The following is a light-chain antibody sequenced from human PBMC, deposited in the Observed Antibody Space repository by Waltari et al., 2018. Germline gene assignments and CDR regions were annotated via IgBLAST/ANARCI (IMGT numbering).Light chain of an antibody. CDR3: SSYTDDTTLDVI. J-gene: IGLJ2*01. CDR1: TSDVGSYHY. CDR2: DVY. Sequence: QSALTQPASVSGSPGQTITIPCTGTTSDVGSYHYVSWYQRHPGTTPKLIIYDVYIRPSGVSSRFSGSKSGNTASLTICGRQAEDEGDYYCSSYTDDTTLDVIFGGGTKLTVL. V-gene: IGLV2-14*03.